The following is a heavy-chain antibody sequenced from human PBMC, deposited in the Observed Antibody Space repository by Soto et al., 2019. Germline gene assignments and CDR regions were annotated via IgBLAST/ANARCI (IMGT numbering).Heavy chain of an antibody. J-gene: IGHJ3*02. Sequence: EVQLVQSGAEVKKPGESLRISCKGSGYNFTNYWINWVRQMPGKGLELMWTIYPGDSDTRYSPSFQGQVTISADKSFTTAYLQWSSLKASDTAMYYCARQTAVACTLGDDASDIWGQGTMVTASS. CDR1: GYNFTNYW. D-gene: IGHD6-19*01. V-gene: IGHV5-51*01. CDR2: IYPGDSDT. CDR3: ARQTAVACTLGDDASDI.